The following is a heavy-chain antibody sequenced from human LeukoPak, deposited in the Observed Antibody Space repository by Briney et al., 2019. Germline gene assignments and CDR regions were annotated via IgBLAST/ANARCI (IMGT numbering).Heavy chain of an antibody. D-gene: IGHD6-13*01. CDR1: GFTFSSYA. Sequence: PGRSLRLSCAASGFTFSSYAMHWVRQAPGKGLEWVAVISYDGSNKYYADSVKGRFTISRDNSKNTLYLQMNSLRAEDTAVYYCARDLGARYSSSSYWGQGTLVTVSS. V-gene: IGHV3-30*04. CDR2: ISYDGSNK. J-gene: IGHJ4*02. CDR3: ARDLGARYSSSSY.